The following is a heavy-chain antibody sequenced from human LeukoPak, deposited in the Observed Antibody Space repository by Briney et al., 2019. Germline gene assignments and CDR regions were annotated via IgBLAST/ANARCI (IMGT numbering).Heavy chain of an antibody. CDR3: ARDTIVVRGVQYYYGMDV. CDR1: GFTVSSSY. J-gene: IGHJ6*02. Sequence: TGGSLRLSCAASGFTVSSSYMSWVRQAPGKGLEWVSVIYSGGSTYYADSVKDRFTISRDNSKSTLYLQMNSLRAEDTAVYYCARDTIVVRGVQYYYGMDVWGQGTTVTVSS. D-gene: IGHD3-10*01. V-gene: IGHV3-66*01. CDR2: IYSGGST.